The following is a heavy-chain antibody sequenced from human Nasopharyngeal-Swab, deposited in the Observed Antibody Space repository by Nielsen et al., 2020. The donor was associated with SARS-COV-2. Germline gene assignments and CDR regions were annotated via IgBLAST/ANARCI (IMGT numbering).Heavy chain of an antibody. J-gene: IGHJ3*02. D-gene: IGHD3-3*02. CDR2: IDPSDSYT. CDR3: ARRISHSHSLGDAFDI. Sequence: GGSLRLSCKGSGYSFTSYWITWVRQMPGKGLEWMGRIDPSDSYTNYSPSFQGHVTISADKSISTAYVQWSSLKASDTAMYYCARRISHSHSLGDAFDIWGQGTMVTVSS. V-gene: IGHV5-10-1*01. CDR1: GYSFTSYW.